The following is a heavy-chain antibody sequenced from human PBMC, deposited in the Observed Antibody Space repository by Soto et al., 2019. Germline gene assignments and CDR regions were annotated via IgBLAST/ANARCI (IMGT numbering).Heavy chain of an antibody. V-gene: IGHV3-9*01. Sequence: EVQLVESGGDLVLPGRSLRLSCTASGFTFDAFAMHWVRQAPGKGLEWVSGISWNSGSIGYVDPVKGRFTISRDNAKKSLYFEMNSLKTEDTALYYCAKTAPPYDSQGYYPFDIWGQGTLVSVSS. D-gene: IGHD3-22*01. CDR1: GFTFDAFA. CDR2: ISWNSGSI. J-gene: IGHJ3*02. CDR3: AKTAPPYDSQGYYPFDI.